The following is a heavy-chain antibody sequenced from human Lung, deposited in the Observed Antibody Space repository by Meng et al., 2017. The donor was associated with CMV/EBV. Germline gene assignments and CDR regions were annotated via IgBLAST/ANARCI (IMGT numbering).Heavy chain of an antibody. V-gene: IGHV4-39*07. Sequence: QLQMQESGPGLVKPSGXRSLICTVSGGSISSRSYYWGWIRQPPGKGLEWIGSINYSGSIYQNPSLKSRVTISVDTSKNQFSLKVRSVTAADTAVYYCARGSGSFYNWFDPWGQGTLVTVSS. J-gene: IGHJ5*02. CDR1: GGSISSRSYY. CDR3: ARGSGSFYNWFDP. CDR2: INYSGSI. D-gene: IGHD5-12*01.